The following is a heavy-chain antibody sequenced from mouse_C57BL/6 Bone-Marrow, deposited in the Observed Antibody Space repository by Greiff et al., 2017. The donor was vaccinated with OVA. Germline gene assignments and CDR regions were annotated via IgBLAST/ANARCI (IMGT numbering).Heavy chain of an antibody. D-gene: IGHD4-1*02. Sequence: EVKLVESGGGLVQPGGSLKLSCAASGFTFSDYYMYWVRQTPEKRLEWVAYISNGGGSTYYPDTVKGRFTISRDNAKNTLYLQMSRLKSEDTAMYYCARHRQLNWDFDVWGTGTTVTVSS. V-gene: IGHV5-12*01. CDR2: ISNGGGST. CDR3: ARHRQLNWDFDV. CDR1: GFTFSDYY. J-gene: IGHJ1*03.